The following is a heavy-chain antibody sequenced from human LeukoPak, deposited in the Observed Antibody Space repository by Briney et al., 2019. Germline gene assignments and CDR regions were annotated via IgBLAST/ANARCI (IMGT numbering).Heavy chain of an antibody. CDR1: GASMNLHY. D-gene: IGHD6-19*01. CDR3: ARRPAVAASPFDY. Sequence: SETLSLTCTVSGASMNLHYWGWVRQTPGKGLEYIGFTYYSGTTNYNPTLKSRVTMSVDTSQNQFSLKMTSVTAADTAIYYCARRPAVAASPFDYWGRGTLVTVSS. CDR2: TYYSGTT. V-gene: IGHV4-59*08. J-gene: IGHJ4*02.